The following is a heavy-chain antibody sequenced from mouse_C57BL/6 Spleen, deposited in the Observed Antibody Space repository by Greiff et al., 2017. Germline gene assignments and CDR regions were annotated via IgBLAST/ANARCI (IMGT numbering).Heavy chain of an antibody. CDR2: ISSCGSTI. V-gene: IGHV5-17*01. CDR1: GFTFSDYG. Sequence: EVKLVESGGGLVKPGGSLKLSCAASGFTFSDYGLHWVRQAPEKGLEWVAYISSCGSTIYYADTVKGRFTISRDNAKNTLFLQMTSLRSEDTAMYYCARTGTYYFDYWGQGTTLTVSS. CDR3: ARTGTYYFDY. J-gene: IGHJ2*01. D-gene: IGHD4-1*01.